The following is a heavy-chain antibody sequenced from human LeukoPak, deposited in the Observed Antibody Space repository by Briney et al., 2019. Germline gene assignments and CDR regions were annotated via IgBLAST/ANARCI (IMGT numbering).Heavy chain of an antibody. D-gene: IGHD5-18*01. CDR1: GFTFSSYA. V-gene: IGHV3-23*01. J-gene: IGHJ5*02. Sequence: GGSLRLSCAASGFTFSSYAMSWVRQAPGKGLEWVSAISGSGGSTYYADSVKGRFTISRDNSKNTLYLQMNSLRAEDTAVYYCAKDVDTAMVRAENWFDPWGQGTLVTVSS. CDR3: AKDVDTAMVRAENWFDP. CDR2: ISGSGGST.